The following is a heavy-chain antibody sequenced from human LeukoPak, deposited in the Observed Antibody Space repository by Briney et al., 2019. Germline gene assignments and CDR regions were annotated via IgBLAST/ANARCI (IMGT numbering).Heavy chain of an antibody. CDR2: VYYSGST. D-gene: IGHD2-15*01. V-gene: IGHV4-59*01. Sequence: PSETLSLTCTVSGGSITSYYWSWIRQTPGKGLEWIGYVYYSGSTNYNPSLKSRVTISVGMPKNQYSLRLNSVTAADTALYYCARAGYSSGFYYFDYWGQGTLVTVSA. CDR1: GGSITSYY. J-gene: IGHJ4*02. CDR3: ARAGYSSGFYYFDY.